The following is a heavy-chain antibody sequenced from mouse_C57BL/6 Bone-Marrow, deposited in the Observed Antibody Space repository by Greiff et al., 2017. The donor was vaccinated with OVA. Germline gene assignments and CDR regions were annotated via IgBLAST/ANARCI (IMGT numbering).Heavy chain of an antibody. J-gene: IGHJ4*01. CDR3: ARSAYYSNYAMDY. V-gene: IGHV1-19*01. Sequence: VQLQQSGPVLVKPGASVKMSCKASGYTFTDYYMNWVKQSHGKSLEWIGVINPYNGGTSYNQKFKGKATLTVDKSSSTAYMELNSLTSEDSAVYYCARSAYYSNYAMDYWGQGTSVTVSS. CDR1: GYTFTDYY. CDR2: INPYNGGT. D-gene: IGHD2-5*01.